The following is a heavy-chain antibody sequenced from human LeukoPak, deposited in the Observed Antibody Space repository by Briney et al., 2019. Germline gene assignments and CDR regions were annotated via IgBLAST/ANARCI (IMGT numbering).Heavy chain of an antibody. CDR2: IYPGDSDT. D-gene: IGHD3-10*01. V-gene: IGHV5-51*01. Sequence: GESLKISCKASGYIFTDYWIGWVRQMPGKGLEWMGIIYPGDSDTRYSPSFQGQVTISADKSISTAYLQWSSLKASDTAMYYCARQFSTMVRGVISYYFDYWGQGTLVTVSS. CDR3: ARQFSTMVRGVISYYFDY. CDR1: GYIFTDYW. J-gene: IGHJ4*02.